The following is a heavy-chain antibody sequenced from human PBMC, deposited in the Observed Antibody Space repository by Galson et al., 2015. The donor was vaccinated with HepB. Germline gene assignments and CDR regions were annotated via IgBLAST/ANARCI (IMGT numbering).Heavy chain of an antibody. Sequence: SLRLSCAASGFTFSNAWMSWVRQAPGKGLEWVGRIKSKTDGGTTDYAAPVKGRFTISRDDSKNTLYLQMNSLKTEDTAVYYCTTDRYYDSSGYPDDAFEIWGQGTMVTVSS. V-gene: IGHV3-15*01. CDR3: TTDRYYDSSGYPDDAFEI. CDR2: IKSKTDGGTT. CDR1: GFTFSNAW. J-gene: IGHJ3*02. D-gene: IGHD3-22*01.